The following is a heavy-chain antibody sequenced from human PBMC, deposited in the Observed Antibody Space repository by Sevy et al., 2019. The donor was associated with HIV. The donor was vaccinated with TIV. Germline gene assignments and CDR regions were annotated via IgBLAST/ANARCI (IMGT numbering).Heavy chain of an antibody. D-gene: IGHD6-13*01. J-gene: IGHJ4*02. CDR1: GYTFSVYG. V-gene: IGHV1-18*01. Sequence: ASVKVSCKASGYTFSVYGFSWVRQAPGQGLEWMGWISSYNGNTNYAQKFQDRVIMTTDTSTSTAYMELRSLRSDDTAIYFCARVLFINQYSRRMAAAHYFDFWGQGTLVTVSS. CDR2: ISSYNGNT. CDR3: ARVLFINQYSRRMAAAHYFDF.